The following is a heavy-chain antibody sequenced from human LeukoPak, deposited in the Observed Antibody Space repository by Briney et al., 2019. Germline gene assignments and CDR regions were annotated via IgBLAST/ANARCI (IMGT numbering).Heavy chain of an antibody. J-gene: IGHJ4*02. Sequence: ASVKVSCKASGYTFTGYYTHWVRQAPGQGLEWMGWINPNSGGTNYAQKFQGRVTMTRDTSISTAYMELSRLRSDDTAVYYCARDCSGGSWGGGCWRGFDYWGQGTLVTVSS. V-gene: IGHV1-2*02. CDR3: ARDCSGGSWGGGCWRGFDY. D-gene: IGHD2-15*01. CDR2: INPNSGGT. CDR1: GYTFTGYY.